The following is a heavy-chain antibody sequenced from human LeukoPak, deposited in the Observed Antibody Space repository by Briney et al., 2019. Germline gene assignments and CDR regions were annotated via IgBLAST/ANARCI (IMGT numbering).Heavy chain of an antibody. CDR1: GYTFSSYY. V-gene: IGHV1-46*03. CDR3: ARGITIFGGVIRDYYYYYMDV. D-gene: IGHD3-3*01. J-gene: IGHJ6*03. Sequence: ASVKVSCKASGYTFSSYYMHWVRQAPGQGLEWMGIINPSGGSTSYAQKFQVRVTMTRDTSTSPVYMELSSLRSEDTAVYYCARGITIFGGVIRDYYYYYMDVWGKGTTVTVSS. CDR2: INPSGGST.